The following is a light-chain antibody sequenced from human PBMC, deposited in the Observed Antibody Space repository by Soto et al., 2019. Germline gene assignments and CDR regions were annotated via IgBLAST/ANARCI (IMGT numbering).Light chain of an antibody. Sequence: EVVLTQSPGTLSLSPGERATLSCRASQSVRNSYLGWYQQKPGQAPRLLIYGASKRQSGVPDRFSGGGSGTDFNLTISSLEPEGFAVYYCQQFSGSVTFGGGTRVDIK. CDR1: QSVRNSY. J-gene: IGKJ4*01. CDR3: QQFSGSVT. CDR2: GAS. V-gene: IGKV3-20*01.